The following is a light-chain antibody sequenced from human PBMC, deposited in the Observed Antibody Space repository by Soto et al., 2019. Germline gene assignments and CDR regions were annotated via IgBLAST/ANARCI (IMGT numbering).Light chain of an antibody. CDR3: QQYNIWPPIT. V-gene: IGKV3-15*01. CDR2: GAS. Sequence: PATLSVSPGERATLSCRASQSVSSSLAWYQQKPGQAPRLLIYGASTRATGIPARFSGSGSGTEFTLTIGSLQSEDFAVYYCQQYNIWPPITFGQGTRLEI. J-gene: IGKJ5*01. CDR1: QSVSSS.